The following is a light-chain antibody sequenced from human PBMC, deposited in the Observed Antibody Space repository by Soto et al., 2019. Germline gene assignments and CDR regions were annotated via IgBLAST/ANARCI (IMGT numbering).Light chain of an antibody. CDR2: GAS. Sequence: EIVLTQSPGTLSLSPGEGASLSCRASQSVPKTFLAWHQQKPGQALRLLISGASSRATGIPDRFSGSGSGTDFTLTISRLEAEDFAVYFCQQYASSPLTFGGGTKVEIK. V-gene: IGKV3-20*01. J-gene: IGKJ4*02. CDR1: QSVPKTF. CDR3: QQYASSPLT.